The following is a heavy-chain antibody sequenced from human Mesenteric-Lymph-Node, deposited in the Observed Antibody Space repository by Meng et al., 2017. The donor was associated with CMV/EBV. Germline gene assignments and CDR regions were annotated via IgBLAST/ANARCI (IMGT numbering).Heavy chain of an antibody. CDR1: GGSISTSTYY. CDR3: ARGRVYFFDS. Sequence: SETLSLTCTVSGGSISTSTYYWAWIRQPPGKGLEWIGSVYYTGTTHYIPSLRSRVTISVDTSKNQFSLKLNSVTAADTAVYYCARGRVYFFDSWGQGTLVTVSS. J-gene: IGHJ4*02. V-gene: IGHV4-39*07. CDR2: VYYTGTT.